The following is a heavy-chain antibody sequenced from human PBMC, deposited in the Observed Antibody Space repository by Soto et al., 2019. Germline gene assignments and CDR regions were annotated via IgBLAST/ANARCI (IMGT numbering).Heavy chain of an antibody. CDR3: AIRGYGDLYFDY. D-gene: IGHD4-17*01. J-gene: IGHJ4*02. CDR1: GGSVSSGSYY. CDR2: IYYSGST. V-gene: IGHV4-61*01. Sequence: PSDTLSLTCTVSGGSVSSGSYYWSWIRQPPGKGLEWIGYIYYSGSTNYNPSLKSRVTISVDTSKNQFSLKLSSVTAADTAVYYCAIRGYGDLYFDYWGQGTLVTVSS.